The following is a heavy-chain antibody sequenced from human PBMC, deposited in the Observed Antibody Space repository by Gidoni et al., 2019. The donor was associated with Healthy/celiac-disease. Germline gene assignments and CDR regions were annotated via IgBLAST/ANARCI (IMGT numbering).Heavy chain of an antibody. J-gene: IGHJ6*02. D-gene: IGHD3-16*01. CDR1: GFTFSNAW. CDR2: IKSKTDGGTT. CDR3: IWGGSYYYYGMDV. V-gene: IGHV3-15*01. Sequence: EVQLVESGGGLVKPGGSLRLSCAASGFTFSNAWMSWVRQAPGKGLEWVGRIKSKTDGGTTDYAAPVKGRFTISRDDSKNTLYLQMNSLKTEDTAVYYCIWGGSYYYYGMDVWGQGTTVTVSS.